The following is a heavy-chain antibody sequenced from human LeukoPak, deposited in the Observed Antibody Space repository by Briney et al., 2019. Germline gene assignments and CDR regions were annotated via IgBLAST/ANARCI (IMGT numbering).Heavy chain of an antibody. CDR3: AKDRNDTQKGLYYFDY. D-gene: IGHD3-22*01. CDR2: IKQDGSEK. J-gene: IGHJ4*02. Sequence: GGSLRLSCAASGFTFSSYWMSWVRQAPGKGLEWVANIKQDGSEKYYVDSVKGRFTISRDNAKNSLYLQMNSLRAEDTAVYYCAKDRNDTQKGLYYFDYWGQGTLVTVSS. CDR1: GFTFSSYW. V-gene: IGHV3-7*01.